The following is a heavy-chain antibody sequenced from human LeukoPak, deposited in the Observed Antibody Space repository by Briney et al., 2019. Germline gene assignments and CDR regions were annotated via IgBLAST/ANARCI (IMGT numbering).Heavy chain of an antibody. CDR1: GFTFSSYD. V-gene: IGHV3-13*01. CDR3: ARGSEGIVGATTAGFDY. J-gene: IGHJ4*02. CDR2: IGTAGDT. D-gene: IGHD1-26*01. Sequence: GGSLRLSCAASGFTFSSYDMHWVRQATGKGLAWVSAIGTAGDTYYPGSVKGRFTISRENAKNSLYLQMNSLRAGDTAVYYCARGSEGIVGATTAGFDYWGQGTLVTVSS.